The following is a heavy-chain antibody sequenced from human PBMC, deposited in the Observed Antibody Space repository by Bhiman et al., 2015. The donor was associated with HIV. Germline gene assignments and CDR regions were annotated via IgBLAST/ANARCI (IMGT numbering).Heavy chain of an antibody. Sequence: EVQLVESGGGLVKPGRSLTLSCAGSGFSFSSYALSWVRQAPGKGLEWVSLISGSGISTHYRGSVKGRFSISRDNSKNTLYLQMRSLSGEDTAVYYCVKGSGSFPRGNSFDYWGQGTVVTVSS. CDR3: VKGSGSFPRGNSFDY. D-gene: IGHD3-10*01. V-gene: IGHV3-23*04. J-gene: IGHJ4*02. CDR1: GFSFSSYA. CDR2: ISGSGIST.